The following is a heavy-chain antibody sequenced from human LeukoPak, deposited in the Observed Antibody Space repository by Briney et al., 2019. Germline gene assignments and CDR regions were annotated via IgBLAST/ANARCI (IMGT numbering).Heavy chain of an antibody. CDR2: ISYDGSNK. D-gene: IGHD3-10*01. CDR3: AKDAPMVRGVMDY. V-gene: IGHV3-30*18. CDR1: GFTFSSYG. Sequence: GGSLGLSCAASGFTFSSYGMHWVRQAPGKGLEWVAVISYDGSNKYYADSVKGRFTISRDNSKNTLYLQMNSLRAEDTAVYYCAKDAPMVRGVMDYWGQGTLVTVSS. J-gene: IGHJ4*02.